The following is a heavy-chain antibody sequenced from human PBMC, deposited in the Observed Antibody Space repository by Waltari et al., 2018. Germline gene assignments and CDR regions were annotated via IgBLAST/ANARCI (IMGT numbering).Heavy chain of an antibody. V-gene: IGHV4-38-2*02. CDR1: GYSISSGYY. Sequence: QVQLQESGPGLVKPSETLSLTCAVSGYSISSGYYWGWIRQPPGKGLEWIGSIYHSGSTYYNPSLKSRVTISVDTPKNQFSLKLSSVTAADTAVYYCAREVGRYYFDYWGQGTLVTVSS. D-gene: IGHD2-15*01. J-gene: IGHJ4*02. CDR3: AREVGRYYFDY. CDR2: IYHSGST.